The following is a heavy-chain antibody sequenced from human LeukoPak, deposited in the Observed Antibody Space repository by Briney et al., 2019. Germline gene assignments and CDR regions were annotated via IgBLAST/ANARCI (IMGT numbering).Heavy chain of an antibody. J-gene: IGHJ4*02. CDR1: GFTFSSYT. Sequence: GGSLRLSCAASGFTFSSYTMSWVRQAPGKGLEWVSSISSSSSYIYYAESVKGRFTMSRDNAKNSLYLQMNSLRAEDTAAYYCARATTYDILTGYFDYWGQGTLVTVSS. CDR3: ARATTYDILTGYFDY. D-gene: IGHD3-9*01. V-gene: IGHV3-21*01. CDR2: ISSSSSYI.